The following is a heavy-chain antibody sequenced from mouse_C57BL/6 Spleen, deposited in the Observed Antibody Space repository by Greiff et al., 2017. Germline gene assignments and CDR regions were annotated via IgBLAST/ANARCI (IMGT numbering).Heavy chain of an antibody. CDR1: GYTFTSYW. CDR2: IDPSDSET. Sequence: QVQLKQPGAELVRPGSSVKLSCKASGYTFTSYWMHWVKQRPIQGLEWIGNIDPSDSETHYNQKFKDKATLTVDKSSSTAYMQLSSLTSEDSAVYYCARGTGTDAMDYWGQGTSVTVSS. J-gene: IGHJ4*01. CDR3: ARGTGTDAMDY. V-gene: IGHV1-52*01. D-gene: IGHD4-1*01.